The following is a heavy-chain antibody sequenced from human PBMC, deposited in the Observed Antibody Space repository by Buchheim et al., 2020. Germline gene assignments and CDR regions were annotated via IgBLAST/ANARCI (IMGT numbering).Heavy chain of an antibody. D-gene: IGHD1-26*01. J-gene: IGHJ6*01. CDR1: GFIFSSYA. CDR2: ISYDGSNK. V-gene: IGHV3-30*04. CDR3: ARGVGSYYWNYYGMDV. Sequence: QVQLVESGGGVVQPGRSLRLSCAASGFIFSSYAMHWVRQAPGKGLEWVAVISYDGSNKYYADSVKGRFTISRDNSKNTLYLQMNSLRAEDTAVYYCARGVGSYYWNYYGMDVWGQGTT.